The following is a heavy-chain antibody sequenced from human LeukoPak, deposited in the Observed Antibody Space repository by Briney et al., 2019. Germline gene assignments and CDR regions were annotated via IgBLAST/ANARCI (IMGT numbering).Heavy chain of an antibody. Sequence: PSGALSLTCAGYGGSFSGYYWSWVRQAPGKGLEWVSAISGSGGRTYYADSVRGRFTIPRDNYKNTLYLQMNSLRAEDTAVYYCAPMGPRLPLSHFDYWGQGTLVTVSS. CDR2: ISGSGGRT. D-gene: IGHD5-18*01. J-gene: IGHJ4*02. V-gene: IGHV3-23*01. CDR1: GGSFSGYY. CDR3: APMGPRLPLSHFDY.